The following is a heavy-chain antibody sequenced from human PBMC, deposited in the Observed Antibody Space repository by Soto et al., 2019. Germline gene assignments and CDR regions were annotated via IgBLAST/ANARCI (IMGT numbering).Heavy chain of an antibody. CDR2: ISYDGSNK. CDR3: AKETMLYSSGWYVGNWFDP. V-gene: IGHV3-30*18. CDR1: GFTFSSYG. Sequence: LRLSCAASGFTFSSYGMHWVRQAPGKGLEWVAVISYDGSNKYYADSVKGRFTISRDNSKNTLYLQMNSLRAGDTAVYYCAKETMLYSSGWYVGNWFDPWGQGTLVTVSS. J-gene: IGHJ5*02. D-gene: IGHD6-19*01.